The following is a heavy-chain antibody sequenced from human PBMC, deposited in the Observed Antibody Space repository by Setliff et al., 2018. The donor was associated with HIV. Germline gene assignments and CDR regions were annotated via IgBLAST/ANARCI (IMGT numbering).Heavy chain of an antibody. J-gene: IGHJ4*02. D-gene: IGHD6-25*01. CDR2: FSFGRTT. V-gene: IGHV4-39*01. CDR1: GGSVYTASYY. Sequence: PSETLSLTCTVSGGSVYTASYYWAWVRQPPGKGLEWIGTFSFGRTTYYNPSLESRVTLSVDPAKNQLSLKVTSVTAADTAIYYCARRRLVGYSFDYWGQGALVTVSS. CDR3: ARRRLVGYSFDY.